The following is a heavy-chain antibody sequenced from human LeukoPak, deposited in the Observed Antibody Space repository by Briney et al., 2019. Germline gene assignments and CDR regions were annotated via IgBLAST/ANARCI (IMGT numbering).Heavy chain of an antibody. Sequence: QAGGSLRLSCAASGFTFSSYEMNWVRQAPGKGLEWVSYISRSGSVVYYADSVKGRFIISRDNSKNTLYLQMNSLRAEDTAVYYCAKGDAVQYYYYYYMDVWGKGTTVTVSS. V-gene: IGHV3-48*03. CDR2: ISRSGSVV. J-gene: IGHJ6*03. CDR3: AKGDAVQYYYYYYMDV. D-gene: IGHD1-1*01. CDR1: GFTFSSYE.